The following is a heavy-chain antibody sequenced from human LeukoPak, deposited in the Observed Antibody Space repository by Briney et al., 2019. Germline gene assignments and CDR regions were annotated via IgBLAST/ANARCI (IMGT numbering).Heavy chain of an antibody. CDR3: ARDKGYYDSSGYPPDY. Sequence: GGSLRLSCAASGFTFSSYSMNWVRQAPGKGLEWVSSISSSSSYIYYADSVKGRFTISRDNAKNSLYLQMNSLRAEDTAVYYCARDKGYYDSSGYPPDYWGQGTLVTVSS. CDR1: GFTFSSYS. CDR2: ISSSSSYI. J-gene: IGHJ4*02. D-gene: IGHD3-22*01. V-gene: IGHV3-21*01.